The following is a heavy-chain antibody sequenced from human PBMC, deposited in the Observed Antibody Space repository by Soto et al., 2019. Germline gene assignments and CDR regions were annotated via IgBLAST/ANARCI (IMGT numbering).Heavy chain of an antibody. J-gene: IGHJ6*03. D-gene: IGHD6-13*01. CDR2: ISWNSGRI. Sequence: EVQLVESGGGLVQPGRSLRLSCAASGFTFDDYAMHWVRQAPGKGLAWVSGISWNSGRIGYADSVKGRFTISRDNAKNSLYLQMNSLRPEDTAFYYCAKGGSSSYYYYMDVWGKGTTVTVSS. CDR3: AKGGSSSYYYYMDV. V-gene: IGHV3-9*01. CDR1: GFTFDDYA.